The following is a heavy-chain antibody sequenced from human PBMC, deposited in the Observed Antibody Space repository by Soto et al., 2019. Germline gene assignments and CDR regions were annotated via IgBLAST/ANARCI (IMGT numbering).Heavy chain of an antibody. V-gene: IGHV1-3*01. J-gene: IGHJ3*02. D-gene: IGHD2-15*01. CDR2: IDADNGNT. CDR1: GYTSTNYG. CDR3: ARALGYCSGGSCYDLGFDI. Sequence: GASVKVSCKASGYTSTNYGMHWVRQAPGQKLEWMGWIDADNGNTNYSQKLQGRVTITTDTSRSTAYMELRSLRSDDTAVYYCARALGYCSGGSCYDLGFDIWGQGTMVTVSS.